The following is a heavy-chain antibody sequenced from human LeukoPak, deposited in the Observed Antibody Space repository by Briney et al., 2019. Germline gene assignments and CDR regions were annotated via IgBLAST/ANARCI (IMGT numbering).Heavy chain of an antibody. CDR3: ARLYGDYLFDYYYYGMDV. CDR1: GGSISSYY. Sequence: PSETLSLTCTVSGGSISSYYWSWIRQPPGKGLEWIGYIYYSGGTNYNPSLKSRVTISVDTSKNQFSLKLSSVTAADTAVYYCARLYGDYLFDYYYYGMDVWGQGTTVTVSS. D-gene: IGHD4-17*01. J-gene: IGHJ6*02. V-gene: IGHV4-59*01. CDR2: IYYSGGT.